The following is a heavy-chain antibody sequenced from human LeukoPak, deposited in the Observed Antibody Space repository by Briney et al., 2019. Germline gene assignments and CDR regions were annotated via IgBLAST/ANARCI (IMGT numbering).Heavy chain of an antibody. V-gene: IGHV4-4*07. CDR1: GGSISSYY. D-gene: IGHD6-13*01. J-gene: IGHJ4*02. Sequence: SETLSLTCTVSGGSISSYYWSWIRQPAGKGREWIGRIYSTGSTNYNPSLKSRVTMSVDTSKNQFSLRLRSVTAADTGVYYCARQIASAGTAGFDFWGPGALVTVSS. CDR2: IYSTGST. CDR3: ARQIASAGTAGFDF.